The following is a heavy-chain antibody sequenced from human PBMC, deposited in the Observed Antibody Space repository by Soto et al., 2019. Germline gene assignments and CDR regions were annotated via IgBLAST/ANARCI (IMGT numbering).Heavy chain of an antibody. V-gene: IGHV3-23*01. CDR1: GFTFSSYA. CDR3: AKGQVRGLVIT. Sequence: EVHLLESGGGLVQPGGSLRLSCAASGFTFSSYAMYWVRQAPGKGLEWVSAVSGGGFSTYYAGSVKGRFTISRDNSKSTLYLQMNSLRAEDTAVYYCAKGQVRGLVITWGLGTLVTVSS. D-gene: IGHD3-10*01. CDR2: VSGGGFST. J-gene: IGHJ4*02.